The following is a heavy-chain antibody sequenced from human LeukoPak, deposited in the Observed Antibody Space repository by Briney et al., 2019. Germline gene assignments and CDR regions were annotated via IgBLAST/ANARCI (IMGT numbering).Heavy chain of an antibody. CDR1: GYSISSGYY. D-gene: IGHD6-13*01. Sequence: SETLSLTCTVSGYSISSGYYWGWIRRPPGKGLEWIGNIYHGGSTYYNPSLKSRVTMSGDTSKNQFSLNLSSVTAADTAVYYCARVTSSSWFEGYFDYWGQGTLVTVSS. CDR2: IYHGGST. J-gene: IGHJ4*02. CDR3: ARVTSSSWFEGYFDY. V-gene: IGHV4-38-2*02.